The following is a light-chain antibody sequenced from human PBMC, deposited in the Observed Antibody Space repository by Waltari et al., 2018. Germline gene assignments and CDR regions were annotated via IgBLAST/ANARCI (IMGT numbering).Light chain of an antibody. Sequence: DIVMTQSPESLAVSLGARATINCKSSLSLLYNSNNKNYLAWYQQKPVQPPKLLIYWASTRESGVPERFSGSGSRTDFTLTISSLQAEDVAVYFCQQYYNTPLTFGPGTKVDVK. CDR2: WAS. V-gene: IGKV4-1*01. CDR1: LSLLYNSNNKNY. CDR3: QQYYNTPLT. J-gene: IGKJ3*01.